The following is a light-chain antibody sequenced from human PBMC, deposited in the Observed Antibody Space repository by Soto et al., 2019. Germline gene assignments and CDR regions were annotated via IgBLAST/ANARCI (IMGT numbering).Light chain of an antibody. Sequence: EIVLTPSPGTLSLSPGGRATLSCXASQSVSSYYLAWYQQKPGQAPRLLIYGASSRATGIPDRFSGSGSGTEFTLTISSLQSEDFAVYYCQQYNKWPITFGQGTRLEIK. CDR1: QSVSSYY. CDR3: QQYNKWPIT. V-gene: IGKV3-20*01. CDR2: GAS. J-gene: IGKJ5*01.